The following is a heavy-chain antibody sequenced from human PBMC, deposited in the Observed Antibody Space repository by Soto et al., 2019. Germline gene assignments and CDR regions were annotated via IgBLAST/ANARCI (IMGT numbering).Heavy chain of an antibody. CDR2: INASNGNT. V-gene: IGHV1-3*01. CDR1: GYTFTGYY. D-gene: IGHD6-19*01. Sequence: ASVKVSCKASGYTFTGYYMHWVRQAPGQRLEWMGWINASNGNTKYSQKFQGRVTITRDTSASTAYMELSSLRSEDTAVYYCARAISRSGWFDYWGQGTLVTVSS. CDR3: ARAISRSGWFDY. J-gene: IGHJ4*02.